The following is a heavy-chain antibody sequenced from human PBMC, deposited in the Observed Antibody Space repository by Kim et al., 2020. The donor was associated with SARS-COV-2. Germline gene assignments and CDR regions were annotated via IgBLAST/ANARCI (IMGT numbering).Heavy chain of an antibody. CDR1: GPSVSTYG. J-gene: IGHJ6*02. V-gene: IGHV3-21*06. CDR2: ISSSGNTL. CDR3: ARETKHYYSFYGMDA. Sequence: GGSLRLSCVASGPSVSTYGLNWVRQAPGKGLEWVAFISSSGNTLHYTDSVRGRFIISREKAKSSLYLEMNSLRAEDTAVYFFARETKHYYSFYGMDAWG.